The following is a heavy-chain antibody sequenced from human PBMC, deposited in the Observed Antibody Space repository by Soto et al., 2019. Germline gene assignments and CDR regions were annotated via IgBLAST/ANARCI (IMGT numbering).Heavy chain of an antibody. D-gene: IGHD5-18*01. CDR3: ARHLGGGASYGS. Sequence: QLQLQESGPGLVKPSETLSLTCTVSGGSISSSSYYWGWIRQPPGKGLEWIGSIYYSGSTYYNPSLKSRVTISVDTSKNQFSLKLSSVTAADTAVYYCARHLGGGASYGSWGQGTLVTVSS. CDR1: GGSISSSSYY. V-gene: IGHV4-39*01. CDR2: IYYSGST. J-gene: IGHJ4*02.